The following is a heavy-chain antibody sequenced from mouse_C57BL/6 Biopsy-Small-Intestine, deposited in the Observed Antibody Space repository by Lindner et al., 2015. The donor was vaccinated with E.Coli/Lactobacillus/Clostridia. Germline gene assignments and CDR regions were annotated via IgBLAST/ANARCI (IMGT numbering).Heavy chain of an antibody. J-gene: IGHJ1*03. CDR3: TRAYSNWYFDV. CDR1: GYTFTGYW. V-gene: IGHV1-9*01. CDR2: ILPGSGYT. Sequence: VQLQESGAELMKPGASVKISCKASGYTFTGYWIEWVKQRPGHGLEWIGEILPGSGYTNDKEKFKGKATFTADTSSNTAYMQLSSPTTEDSAIYYCTRAYSNWYFDVWGTGTTVTVSS. D-gene: IGHD2-5*01.